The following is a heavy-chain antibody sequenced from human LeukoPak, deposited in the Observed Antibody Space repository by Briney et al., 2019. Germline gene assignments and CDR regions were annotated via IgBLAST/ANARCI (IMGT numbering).Heavy chain of an antibody. CDR1: DGSFSGYY. CDR3: ARGLNDSWTGENY. Sequence: PSETLSLTCAVYDGSFSGYYWSWIRQPPGKGLEWIGEINHSGSTNYNPSLKSRVTISLDTSKSQFSLKVKYVTAADTAVYYCARGLNDSWTGENYWGQGTLVTVSS. V-gene: IGHV4-34*01. J-gene: IGHJ4*02. CDR2: INHSGST. D-gene: IGHD3-3*01.